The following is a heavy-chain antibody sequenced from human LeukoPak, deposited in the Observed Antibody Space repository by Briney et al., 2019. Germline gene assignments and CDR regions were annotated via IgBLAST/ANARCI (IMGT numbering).Heavy chain of an antibody. CDR1: GFTFSSYA. CDR3: VSLAATSQYFFAL. J-gene: IGHJ4*02. CDR2: ISSNGGST. V-gene: IGHV3-64D*09. D-gene: IGHD6-25*01. Sequence: GGSLRLSCAASGFTFSSYAMHWVRQAPGKGLEYVSAISSNGGSTYYADSVKGRFTISRDNSKDTLYLQMSSLRAEDTAVYYCVSLAATSQYFFALWGQGTLVTVSA.